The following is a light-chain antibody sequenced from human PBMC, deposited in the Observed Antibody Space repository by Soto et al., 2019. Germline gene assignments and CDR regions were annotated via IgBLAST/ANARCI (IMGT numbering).Light chain of an antibody. CDR2: EVT. CDR1: SSDVGGYNF. V-gene: IGLV2-14*01. CDR3: SSYTSCITRV. Sequence: QSALTQPASVSGSPGQSITISCTGTSSDVGGYNFVSWYQQHPGKAPKLMIYEVTNRPSGVSNRFSGSKSGNTASLTISGLQAEDEADYYCSSYTSCITRVFGGGTKLTVL. J-gene: IGLJ3*02.